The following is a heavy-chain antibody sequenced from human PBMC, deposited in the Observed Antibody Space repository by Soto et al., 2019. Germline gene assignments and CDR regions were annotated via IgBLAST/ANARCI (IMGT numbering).Heavy chain of an antibody. D-gene: IGHD1-7*01. CDR2: ISSSGGTT. CDR3: ALLPSCATNSCPSWNYAVDY. V-gene: IGHV3-23*01. J-gene: IGHJ4*02. Sequence: EVQLLESGGGLVQPGGSLRLSCAASGFTFSSSAMTWVRQAPGKGLEWVSTISSSGGTTYFADSVKGRFTISRDNSKNTLSLQMNSLRAEDTAVYYCALLPSCATNSCPSWNYAVDYWGQGTLVIVSS. CDR1: GFTFSSSA.